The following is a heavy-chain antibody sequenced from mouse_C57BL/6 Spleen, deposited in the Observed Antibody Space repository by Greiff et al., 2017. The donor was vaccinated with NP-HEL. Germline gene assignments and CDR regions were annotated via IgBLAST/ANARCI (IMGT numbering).Heavy chain of an antibody. D-gene: IGHD1-1*01. J-gene: IGHJ2*01. CDR1: GYTFTSYT. Sequence: VQGVESGAELARPGASVKMSCKASGYTFTSYTMHWVKQRPGQGLEWIGYINPSSGYTKYNQKFKDKATLTADKSSSTAYMQLSSLTSEDSAVYYCARTDYYYGSSPSFDYWGQGTTLTVSS. CDR2: INPSSGYT. CDR3: ARTDYYYGSSPSFDY. V-gene: IGHV1-4*01.